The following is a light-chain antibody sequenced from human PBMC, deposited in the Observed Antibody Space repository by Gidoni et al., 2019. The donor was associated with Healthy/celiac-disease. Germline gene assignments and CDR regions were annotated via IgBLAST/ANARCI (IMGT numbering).Light chain of an antibody. CDR1: QSVLYSSNNQNY. Sequence: DIVMTQSPDSLAVSLGERATINCKSSQSVLYSSNNQNYLAWYQQKPGQPPKLLIYWASTRESGVPDRFSGRGSGTDFTLTIISLQAEDVAVYYCQQYSSTPFTFXPXTKVXIK. CDR2: WAS. J-gene: IGKJ3*01. V-gene: IGKV4-1*01. CDR3: QQYSSTPFT.